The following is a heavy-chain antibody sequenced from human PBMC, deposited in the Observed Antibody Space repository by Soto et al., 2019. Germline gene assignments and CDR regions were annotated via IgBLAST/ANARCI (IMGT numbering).Heavy chain of an antibody. V-gene: IGHV4-59*01. CDR3: ARVKDGYSYGYNWFDP. CDR1: GGSISSYY. CDR2: IYYSGST. J-gene: IGHJ5*02. D-gene: IGHD5-18*01. Sequence: SETLSLTCTVSGGSISSYYWNWIRQHPGKGLEWIVYIYYSGSTNYNPSLKSRVTISVDTSKNRFSLKLSSVTAADTAVYYCARVKDGYSYGYNWFDPWGQGTLVTVS.